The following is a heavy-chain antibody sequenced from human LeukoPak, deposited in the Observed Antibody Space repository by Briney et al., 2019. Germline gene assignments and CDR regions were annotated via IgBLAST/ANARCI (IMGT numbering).Heavy chain of an antibody. Sequence: GASVKVSCKVSGYTLTELSMHWVRQAPGKGLEWMGGFDPEDGETIYAQKFQGRVTMTEDTSTDTAYMELSSLRSEDTAVYYCATVLPYSSSHRTYYYYYYMDVWGKGTTVTVSS. V-gene: IGHV1-24*01. CDR3: ATVLPYSSSHRTYYYYYYMDV. D-gene: IGHD6-6*01. CDR2: FDPEDGET. J-gene: IGHJ6*03. CDR1: GYTLTELS.